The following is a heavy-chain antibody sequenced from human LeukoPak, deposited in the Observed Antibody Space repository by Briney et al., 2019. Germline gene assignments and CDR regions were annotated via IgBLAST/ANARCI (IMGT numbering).Heavy chain of an antibody. D-gene: IGHD5-24*01. J-gene: IGHJ4*02. Sequence: GGSLRLSCAASGFTFSSYAMSWVRQAPGKGLEWVSAISGSGGSTYYADSVKGRFTISRDNSKNTLYLQMNSLRAEDTAVYYCAKDLSRWIQYTRFDYWGQGTLVTVSS. CDR2: ISGSGGST. V-gene: IGHV3-23*01. CDR3: AKDLSRWIQYTRFDY. CDR1: GFTFSSYA.